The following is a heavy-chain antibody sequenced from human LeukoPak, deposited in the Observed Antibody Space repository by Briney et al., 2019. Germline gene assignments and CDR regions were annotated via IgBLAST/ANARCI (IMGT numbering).Heavy chain of an antibody. J-gene: IGHJ4*02. Sequence: GGSLRLSCVGSGFTFSNYWVHWVRHAPGEGLVWVSRINVEGSRTDYADSVRGRFTISRDNVKNTLYLQMNSLTAEDTAVYYCVRERTSGWDAFDFWGQGTLVTVSS. CDR1: GFTFSNYW. CDR2: INVEGSRT. CDR3: VRERTSGWDAFDF. V-gene: IGHV3-74*01. D-gene: IGHD6-19*01.